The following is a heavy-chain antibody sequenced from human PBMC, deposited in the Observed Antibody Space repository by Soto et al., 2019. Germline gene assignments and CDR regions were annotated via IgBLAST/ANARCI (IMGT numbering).Heavy chain of an antibody. D-gene: IGHD3-10*01. CDR3: AGGHSRLLWFGGHWFDP. V-gene: IGHV4-34*01. CDR2: INHSGST. CDR1: GGSFSGYY. Sequence: SETLSLTCAVYGGSFSGYYWSWIRQPPGKGLEWIGEINHSGSTNYNPSLKSRVTISVDTSKNQFSLKLSSVTAADTAVYYCAGGHSRLLWFGGHWFDPWGQGTLVTVSS. J-gene: IGHJ5*02.